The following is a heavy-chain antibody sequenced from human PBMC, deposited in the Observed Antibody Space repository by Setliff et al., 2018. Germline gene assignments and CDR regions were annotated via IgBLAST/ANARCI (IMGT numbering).Heavy chain of an antibody. J-gene: IGHJ6*03. Sequence: SETLSLTCTVSGGSISSSSYYWGWIRQPPEKGLEWIGNVYYSGSTYYNASLKSRVTISLDTSKNQFSLNLTSVTAADTAVYYCARASSGWYSAYYYYMDVWGKGTTVTVSS. D-gene: IGHD6-19*01. CDR2: VYYSGST. V-gene: IGHV4-39*07. CDR3: ARASSGWYSAYYYYMDV. CDR1: GGSISSSSYY.